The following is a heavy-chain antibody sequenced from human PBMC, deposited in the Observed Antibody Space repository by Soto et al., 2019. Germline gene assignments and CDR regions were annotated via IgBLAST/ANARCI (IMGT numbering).Heavy chain of an antibody. V-gene: IGHV1-18*01. CDR3: ARVLVAGTLPDY. J-gene: IGHJ4*02. CDR1: GYTFTSYG. CDR2: ISAYNGNT. D-gene: IGHD6-19*01. Sequence: ASVKVSCKSSGYTFTSYGISCVRQAPGRGLEWMGWISAYNGNTNYAQKLQGRVTMTTDTSTSTAYMELRSLRSDDTAVYYCARVLVAGTLPDYWGQGTLVTVSS.